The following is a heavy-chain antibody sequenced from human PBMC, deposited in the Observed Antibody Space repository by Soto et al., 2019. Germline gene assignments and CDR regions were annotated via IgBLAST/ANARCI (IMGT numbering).Heavy chain of an antibody. CDR2: ISAYNGNT. J-gene: IGHJ4*02. Sequence: ASVKVSCKASGYTFTSYGISWVRQAPGQGLEWMGWISAYNGNTNYAQKLQGRVTMTTDTSASTAYMELSRLRSDDTAVYYCARSQEQQLVLGDYWGQGTLVTVSS. D-gene: IGHD6-13*01. V-gene: IGHV1-18*04. CDR1: GYTFTSYG. CDR3: ARSQEQQLVLGDY.